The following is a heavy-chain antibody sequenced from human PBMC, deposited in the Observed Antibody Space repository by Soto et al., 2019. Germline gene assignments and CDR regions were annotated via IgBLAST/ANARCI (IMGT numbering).Heavy chain of an antibody. Sequence: QITLKESGPTLVTPTQTLTLTCTFSGFSLSTGAVGVGWIRQPPGKALEWLAVIYWDDDKRYSPSLKSRFTITKDTSKNQVVLTMTDMDPVDTATYYCAHVAYFGSELDVWGHGTTVTVSS. CDR2: IYWDDDK. V-gene: IGHV2-5*02. D-gene: IGHD3-10*01. CDR3: AHVAYFGSELDV. CDR1: GFSLSTGAVG. J-gene: IGHJ6*02.